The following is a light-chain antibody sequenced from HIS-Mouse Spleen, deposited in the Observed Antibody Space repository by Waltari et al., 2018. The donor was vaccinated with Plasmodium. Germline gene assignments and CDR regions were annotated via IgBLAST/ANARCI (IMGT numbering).Light chain of an antibody. CDR1: SSDVGGYNY. V-gene: IGLV2-14*03. CDR3: SSYTSSSTRV. CDR2: DVS. Sequence: GTSSDVGGYNYVSWYQQHPGKAPKLMIYDVSNRPSGVSNRFSGSKSGNTASLTISGLQAEDEADYYCSSYTSSSTRVFGGGTKLTVL. J-gene: IGLJ3*02.